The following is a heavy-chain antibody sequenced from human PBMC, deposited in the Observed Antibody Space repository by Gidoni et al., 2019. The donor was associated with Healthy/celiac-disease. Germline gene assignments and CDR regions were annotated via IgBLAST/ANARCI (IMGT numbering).Heavy chain of an antibody. V-gene: IGHV3-53*04. CDR1: GFTVSSNY. D-gene: IGHD2-21*02. J-gene: IGHJ3*02. Sequence: EVQLVESGGGLVQPGWSLRLSCAASGFTVSSNYMSWVRQAPGKGRFTISRNNSKNTLYLQMNSLRAEDTAVYYCARLPLVVVTATTLSGDDAFDIWGQGTMVTVSS. CDR3: ARLPLVVVTATTLSGDDAFDI.